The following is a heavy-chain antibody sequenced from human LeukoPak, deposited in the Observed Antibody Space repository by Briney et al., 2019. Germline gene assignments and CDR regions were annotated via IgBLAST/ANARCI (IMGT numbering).Heavy chain of an antibody. CDR2: VDPEDGET. CDR1: GYTFTDYY. CDR3: ATLELERRSDIDY. V-gene: IGHV1-69-2*01. Sequence: ATVKISCKVSGYTFTDYYMLWVQQAPGKGLEWMGLVDPEDGETIYAEKFQGRVTITADTSTDTAYMELSSLRSEDTAVYYCATLELERRSDIDYWGQGTLVTVSS. J-gene: IGHJ4*01. D-gene: IGHD1-1*01.